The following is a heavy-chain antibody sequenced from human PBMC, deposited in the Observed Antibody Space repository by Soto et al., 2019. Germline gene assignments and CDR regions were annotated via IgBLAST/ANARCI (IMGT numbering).Heavy chain of an antibody. CDR1: GFTFSSYW. CDR2: IKQDGSEK. Sequence: LRLSCAASGFTFSSYWMSWVRQAPGKGLEWVANIKQDGSEKYYVDSVKGRFTISRDNAKNSLYLQMNSLRAEDTAVYYCASLETPKGYYYYGMDVWGQGTTVTVSS. J-gene: IGHJ6*02. V-gene: IGHV3-7*01. D-gene: IGHD1-1*01. CDR3: ASLETPKGYYYYGMDV.